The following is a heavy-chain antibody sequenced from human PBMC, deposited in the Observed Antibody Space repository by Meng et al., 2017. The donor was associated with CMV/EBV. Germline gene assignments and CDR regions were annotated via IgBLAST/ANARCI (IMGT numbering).Heavy chain of an antibody. D-gene: IGHD6-13*01. CDR2: IYYSGST. J-gene: IGHJ6*02. CDR1: GGSISSISYY. V-gene: IGHV4-39*07. CDR3: ARGIIAAAASSVDYYYYGMDV. Sequence: GSLRLSCTVSGGSISSISYYWGWIRQPPGKGLEWIGSIYYSGSTYYNPSLKSRVTISVDTSKNQFSLKLSSVTAADTAVYYCARGIIAAAASSVDYYYYGMDVWGQGTTVTVSS.